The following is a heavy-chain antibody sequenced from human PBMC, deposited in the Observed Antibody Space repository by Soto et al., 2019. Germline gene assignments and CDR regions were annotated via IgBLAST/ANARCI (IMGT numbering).Heavy chain of an antibody. J-gene: IGHJ4*02. D-gene: IGHD1-26*01. CDR3: ARDTNYGDGSLAGCDY. V-gene: IGHV4-59*01. CDR2: VYHSGTT. CDR1: GVSITGSY. Sequence: SETLSLTCSVSGVSITGSYWSWIRQPPGKTLEWIGYVYHSGTTTYNPSLKSRVSISVDTSKNQFSLRLTSVIAADTAVYYCARDTNYGDGSLAGCDYWGQGILVTVSS.